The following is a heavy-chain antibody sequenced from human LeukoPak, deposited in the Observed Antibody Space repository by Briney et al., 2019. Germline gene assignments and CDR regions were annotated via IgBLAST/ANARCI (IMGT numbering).Heavy chain of an antibody. CDR2: IHYSGST. CDR1: GGSISSSSYY. V-gene: IGHV4-39*07. CDR3: ARASYYGSGSHYYMDV. D-gene: IGHD3-10*01. J-gene: IGHJ6*03. Sequence: SETLSLTCTVSGGSISSSSYYWGWIRQPPGKGLEWIGSIHYSGSTNYNPSLKSRVTISVDTSKNQFSLKLSSVTAADTAVYYCARASYYGSGSHYYMDVWGKGTTVTISS.